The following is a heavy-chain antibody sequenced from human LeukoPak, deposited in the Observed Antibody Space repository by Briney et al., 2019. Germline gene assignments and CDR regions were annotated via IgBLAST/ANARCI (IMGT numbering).Heavy chain of an antibody. V-gene: IGHV3-23*01. D-gene: IGHD3-9*01. CDR2: ISGSGGST. CDR3: AKSANDILTGYRLFDY. Sequence: PGGSLRLSRAASAFTFSSYAMSWVRQAPGKGLEWVSAISGSGGSTYYADSVKGRFTISRDNSKNTLYLQMNSLRAEDTAVYYRAKSANDILTGYRLFDYWGQGTLVTISS. CDR1: AFTFSSYA. J-gene: IGHJ4*02.